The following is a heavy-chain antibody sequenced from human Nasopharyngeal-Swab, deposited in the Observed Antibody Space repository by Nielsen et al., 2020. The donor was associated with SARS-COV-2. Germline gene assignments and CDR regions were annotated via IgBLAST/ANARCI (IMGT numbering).Heavy chain of an antibody. CDR2: ISSSSSTI. J-gene: IGHJ4*02. Sequence: GESLKISCAASGFTFSIYSMNWVRQAPGKGLEWVAYISSSSSTIYYADSVKGRFTISRDNAKNSPYLQMNSLRAEDTAVYYCGRDGSNKWGIKTDYWGQGTLVTVSS. CDR1: GFTFSIYS. CDR3: GRDGSNKWGIKTDY. V-gene: IGHV3-48*01. D-gene: IGHD1-26*01.